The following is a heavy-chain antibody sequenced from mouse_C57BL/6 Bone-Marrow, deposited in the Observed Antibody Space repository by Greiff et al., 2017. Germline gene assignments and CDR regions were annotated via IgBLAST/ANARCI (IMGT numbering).Heavy chain of an antibody. CDR3: TSYYYGSRWFDY. V-gene: IGHV14-4*01. CDR2: IDPENGDT. Sequence: VQLQQSGAELVRPGASVKLSCTASGFNIKDDYMHWVKQRPEQGLEWIGWIDPENGDTEYASKFQGKATITADTSSNTAYLQLSSLTSEDTAVYDCTSYYYGSRWFDYWGQGTTLTVSS. CDR1: GFNIKDDY. J-gene: IGHJ2*01. D-gene: IGHD1-1*01.